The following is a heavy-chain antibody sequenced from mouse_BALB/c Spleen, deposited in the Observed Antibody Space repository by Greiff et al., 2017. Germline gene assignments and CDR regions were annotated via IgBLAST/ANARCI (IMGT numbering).Heavy chain of an antibody. V-gene: IGHV1-31*01. CDR2: INPYNGAT. D-gene: IGHD6-2*01. Sequence: VQLQQSGPELVKPGASVKISCKASGYSFTGYYMHWVKQSHVKSLEWIGRINPYNGATSYNQNFKDKASLTVDKSSSTAYMELHSLTSEDSAVYYCARASLSLSYFDYWGQGTTLTVSA. CDR3: ARASLSLSYFDY. CDR1: GYSFTGYY. J-gene: IGHJ2*01.